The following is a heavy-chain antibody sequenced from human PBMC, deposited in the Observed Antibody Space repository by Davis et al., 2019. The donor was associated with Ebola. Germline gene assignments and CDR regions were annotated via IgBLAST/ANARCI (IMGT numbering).Heavy chain of an antibody. D-gene: IGHD1-14*01. CDR2: ISAPGGMT. CDR3: VKGVGQPGPFDY. CDR1: GFTFSSYA. J-gene: IGHJ4*02. V-gene: IGHV3-23*01. Sequence: GESLKISCAASGFTFSSYAMGWVRQAPGTGLEWVTSISAPGGMTYYSDSVKGRFTISRDNSKNTLDLQMNSLRLDDTATYFCVKGVGQPGPFDYWGQGTLV.